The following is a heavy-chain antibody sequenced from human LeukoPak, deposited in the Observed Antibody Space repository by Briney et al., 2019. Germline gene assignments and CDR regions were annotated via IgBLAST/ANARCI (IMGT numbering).Heavy chain of an antibody. J-gene: IGHJ5*02. CDR1: GFTFSSYW. CDR3: ARDFGSPRWFDP. V-gene: IGHV3-20*04. Sequence: GGSLRLSCAASGFTFSSYWMSWVRQAPGKGLEWVSGINWNGGSTGYADSVKGRFTISRDNAKNSLYLQMNSLRAEDTALYYCARDFGSPRWFDPWGQGTLVTVSS. CDR2: INWNGGST. D-gene: IGHD2-15*01.